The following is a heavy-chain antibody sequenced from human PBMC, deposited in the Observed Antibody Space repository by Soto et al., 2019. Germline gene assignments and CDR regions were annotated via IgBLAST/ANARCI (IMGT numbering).Heavy chain of an antibody. CDR2: IIPIFGTT. CDR1: GGTFSSYA. V-gene: IGHV1-69*06. CDR3: ARRLMAGVPIEQYSGRAV. J-gene: IGHJ6*02. D-gene: IGHD3-10*01. Sequence: QVQLVQSGAEVKKPGSSMKVSCKTSGGTFSSYAISWVRQAPGQGLEWMGGIIPIFGTTNYAEKFQGRVTLSANKSTTTAYTEHTSLRSEDTAVYYCARRLMAGVPIEQYSGRAVWGQGHTVTVSS.